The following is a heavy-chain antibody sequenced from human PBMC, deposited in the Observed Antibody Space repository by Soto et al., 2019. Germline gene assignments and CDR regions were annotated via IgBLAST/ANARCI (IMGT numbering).Heavy chain of an antibody. J-gene: IGHJ4*01. CDR3: ARHETLNGDYDY. Sequence: SETLSLTCTVSGDSISSYYWSWIRQPPGKGLEWIGYIHYSGSTNYNPSLKSRVTISVDTSKNQFSLRLSSVTAADTAVYYCARHETLNGDYDYRGQGTPVTVSS. CDR2: IHYSGST. V-gene: IGHV4-59*08. CDR1: GDSISSYY. D-gene: IGHD4-17*01.